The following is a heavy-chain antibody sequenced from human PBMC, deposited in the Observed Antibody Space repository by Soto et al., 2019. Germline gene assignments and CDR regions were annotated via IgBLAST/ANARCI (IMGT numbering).Heavy chain of an antibody. Sequence: QVQLQESGPGLVKPSETLSLTCTVSGGSISSYYWSWIRQPPGKELEWIAYIYYTGSTNYNPSLKSRLTISVDTSTNHSSLKLTSVTAADTAVYYCARHSRSSGTTCGHWFYPWGHGTQVTVSA. J-gene: IGHJ5*02. CDR2: IYYTGST. D-gene: IGHD1-7*01. CDR1: GGSISSYY. V-gene: IGHV4-59*08. CDR3: ARHSRSSGTTCGHWFYP.